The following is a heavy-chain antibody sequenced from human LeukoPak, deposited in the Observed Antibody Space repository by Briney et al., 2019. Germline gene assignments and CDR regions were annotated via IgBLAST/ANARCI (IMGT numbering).Heavy chain of an antibody. J-gene: IGHJ1*01. V-gene: IGHV1-2*02. D-gene: IGHD6-19*01. CDR1: GYTFIGHY. CDR3: AREVGAVAGTGHFQH. CDR2: INPNGGGT. Sequence: ASVKVSCKPSGYTFIGHYIHWVRQAPGQGLEWMGWINPNGGGTNYTQKFQGRVTMTRDTSVSTAYMELSGLRSEDTAVYYCAREVGAVAGTGHFQHWGQGTLVTVSS.